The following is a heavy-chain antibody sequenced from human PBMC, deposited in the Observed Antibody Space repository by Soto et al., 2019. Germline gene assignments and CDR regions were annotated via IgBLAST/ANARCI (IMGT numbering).Heavy chain of an antibody. CDR1: GGSIRSYY. V-gene: IGHV4-59*01. CDR3: ARGGDFWSGYYP. J-gene: IGHJ5*02. CDR2: IYYSGST. D-gene: IGHD3-3*01. Sequence: PSETPTVPSTVLGGSIRSYYWSWFRQPPGKGLEWIGYIYYSGSTNYNPSLKSRVTISVDTSKNQFSLKLSSVTAADTAVYYCARGGDFWSGYYPWGQGTLVTVSS.